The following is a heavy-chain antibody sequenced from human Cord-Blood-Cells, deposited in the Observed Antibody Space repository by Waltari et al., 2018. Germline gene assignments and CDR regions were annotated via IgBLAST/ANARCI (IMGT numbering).Heavy chain of an antibody. CDR2: VSSSSSYI. CDR1: GFTFSSYS. Sequence: EVQLVESGGGLVKPGGSLRLSCAASGFTFSSYSMNWVRQAPGKGLEWGSSVSSSSSYIYYADSVKGRFTISRANAKNSLYLQMNSLRAEDTAVYYCARASDCSGGSCFDYWGQGTLVTVSS. J-gene: IGHJ4*02. V-gene: IGHV3-21*01. D-gene: IGHD2-15*01. CDR3: ARASDCSGGSCFDY.